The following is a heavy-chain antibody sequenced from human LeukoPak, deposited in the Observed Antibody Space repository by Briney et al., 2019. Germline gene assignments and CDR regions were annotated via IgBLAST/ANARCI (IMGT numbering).Heavy chain of an antibody. Sequence: AGSLRLSCVASGFTFGSCAMSWVRQAPGKGLEWVSLISGSGGVTYYADSVKGRFTISRDNSKNTLYLQMNSLRAEDTATYYCAKEWDASGARLGWFDPWGQGTLVTVSS. CDR3: AKEWDASGARLGWFDP. CDR2: ISGSGGVT. D-gene: IGHD3-10*01. J-gene: IGHJ5*02. CDR1: GFTFGSCA. V-gene: IGHV3-23*01.